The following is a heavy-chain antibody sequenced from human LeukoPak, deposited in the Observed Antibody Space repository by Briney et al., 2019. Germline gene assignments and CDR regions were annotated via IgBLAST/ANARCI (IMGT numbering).Heavy chain of an antibody. J-gene: IGHJ4*02. CDR1: GYSFSNYW. CDR2: IYPDDSDT. D-gene: IGHD3-10*01. Sequence: GESLKISCKGSGYSFSNYWIGWVRLMPGKGLEWMGIIYPDDSDTRYSPSFQGQVTISADKSISTAYLQWSSLKASDTAMYYCARQDPVPGSSYFDYWGQGILVTVSS. V-gene: IGHV5-51*01. CDR3: ARQDPVPGSSYFDY.